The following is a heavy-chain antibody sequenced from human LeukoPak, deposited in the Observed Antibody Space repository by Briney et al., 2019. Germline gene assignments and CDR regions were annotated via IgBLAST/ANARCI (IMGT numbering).Heavy chain of an antibody. CDR3: AKDRWTEVDAFDI. CDR2: ISGSGGRT. V-gene: IGHV3-23*01. D-gene: IGHD1-1*01. Sequence: PGGSLRLSCAASGFTFSSYAMSWVRQAPGKGLEWFSAISGSGGRTYYADSVKARFTISRDNSKNTLYLQMNSLRAEDTAVYYCAKDRWTEVDAFDIWGQGTMVTVSS. CDR1: GFTFSSYA. J-gene: IGHJ3*02.